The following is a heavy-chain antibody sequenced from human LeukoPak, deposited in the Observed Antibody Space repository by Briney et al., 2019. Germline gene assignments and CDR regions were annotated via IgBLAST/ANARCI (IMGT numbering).Heavy chain of an antibody. CDR2: IKQDGSEK. Sequence: GGSLRLSCAASGFTIRSYWMSWVRQAPGKGLEWVATIKQDGSEKYYVDSVKGRFTISRDNAKNSLYLQMNSLRAEDTAVYYCAREYYYGSGSYYNGYWGQGTRVTVSS. CDR1: GFTIRSYW. J-gene: IGHJ4*02. D-gene: IGHD3-10*01. V-gene: IGHV3-7*04. CDR3: AREYYYGSGSYYNGY.